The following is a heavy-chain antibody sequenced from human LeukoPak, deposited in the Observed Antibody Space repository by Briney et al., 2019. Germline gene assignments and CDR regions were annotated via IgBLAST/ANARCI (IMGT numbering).Heavy chain of an antibody. CDR2: ISWNSGSI. Sequence: GRSLRLSCAASGFTFDDYAMHWVRQAPGKGLEWVSGISWNSGSIGYADSVKGRFTISRDNAKNSLYLQMNSLRAEDTAVYYCARDQTYDYVWGSYPDYWGQGTLVTVSS. J-gene: IGHJ4*02. D-gene: IGHD3-16*01. V-gene: IGHV3-9*01. CDR3: ARDQTYDYVWGSYPDY. CDR1: GFTFDDYA.